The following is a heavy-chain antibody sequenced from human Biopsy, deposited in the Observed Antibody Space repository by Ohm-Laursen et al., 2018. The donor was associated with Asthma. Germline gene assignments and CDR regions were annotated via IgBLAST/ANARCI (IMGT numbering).Heavy chain of an antibody. J-gene: IGHJ4*02. D-gene: IGHD3-22*01. CDR2: IYYSGST. Sequence: TLSLTCTVSYGSIPSGGYYWTWIRQPPGKGQEWIGFIYYSGSTYYNPSLKSRVSISIDTSKNQFSLKLSSVTAADTAVYYCARAQDYYDSRGYYRSFDYWGQGTLVTVSS. CDR3: ARAQDYYDSRGYYRSFDY. CDR1: YGSIPSGGYY. V-gene: IGHV4-31*03.